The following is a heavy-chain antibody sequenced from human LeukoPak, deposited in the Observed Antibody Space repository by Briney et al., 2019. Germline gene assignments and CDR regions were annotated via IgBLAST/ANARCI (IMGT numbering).Heavy chain of an antibody. CDR2: ITISSTYR. D-gene: IGHD6-13*01. Sequence: GGSLRLSCAASGLPFSRYSMHWVRQAPGKGLEWVSSITISSTYRYYADSLKGRFTISRDNAKNSLYLQMSSLRAEDTAVYYCARDLEQQLFDLWGQGTLVAVSS. J-gene: IGHJ5*02. CDR1: GLPFSRYS. V-gene: IGHV3-21*01. CDR3: ARDLEQQLFDL.